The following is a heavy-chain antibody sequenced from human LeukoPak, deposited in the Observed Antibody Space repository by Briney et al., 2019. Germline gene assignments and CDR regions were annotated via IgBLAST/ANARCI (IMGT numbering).Heavy chain of an antibody. CDR1: GFTFSSYA. CDR3: AKPLHATRLRCGGDCYQDDY. V-gene: IGHV3-23*01. Sequence: RPGGSLRLSCAASGFTFSSYAMSWVRQAPGKGLEWVSAISGSGGSTYYADSVKGRFTISRVNSKNTLYLQMNSLRAEDTAVYYCAKPLHATRLRCGGDCYQDDYWGQGTLVTVSS. D-gene: IGHD2-21*01. CDR2: ISGSGGST. J-gene: IGHJ4*02.